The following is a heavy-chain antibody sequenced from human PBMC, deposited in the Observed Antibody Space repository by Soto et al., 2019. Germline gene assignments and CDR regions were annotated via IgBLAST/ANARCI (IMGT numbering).Heavy chain of an antibody. D-gene: IGHD2-15*01. J-gene: IGHJ4*02. V-gene: IGHV1-69*01. Sequence: QVQVVQSGAEVKKPGSSVKVSCKASGGTFSSYAVNWVRQAPGQGLEWMGVIIPVFATTHSAQNSHGRVTITADESTGTAYLELSSLRSADTAVYYCAISGRRSGSGAPCYPCFDYWGQGTLVTVSS. CDR3: AISGRRSGSGAPCYPCFDY. CDR1: GGTFSSYA. CDR2: IIPVFATT.